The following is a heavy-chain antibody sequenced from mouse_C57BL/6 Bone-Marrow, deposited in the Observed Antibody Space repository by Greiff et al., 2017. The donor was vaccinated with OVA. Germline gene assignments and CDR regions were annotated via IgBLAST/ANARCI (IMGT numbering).Heavy chain of an antibody. J-gene: IGHJ3*01. CDR1: GYTFTSYW. Sequence: QVQLQQPGAELVKPGASVKLSCKASGYTFTSYWMQWVKQRPGQGLEWIGEIDPSDSYTNYNQKFKGKATLTVDTSSSTAYMQLSSLTSEDSAVYYCARSGYERGAWFAYWGQGTLVTVSA. D-gene: IGHD2-2*01. CDR3: ARSGYERGAWFAY. CDR2: IDPSDSYT. V-gene: IGHV1-50*01.